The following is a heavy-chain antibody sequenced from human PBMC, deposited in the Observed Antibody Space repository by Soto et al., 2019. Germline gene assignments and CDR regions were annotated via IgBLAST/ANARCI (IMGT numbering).Heavy chain of an antibody. D-gene: IGHD3-10*01. J-gene: IGHJ4*03. CDR2: VSGDGYAS. Sequence: EVRLLESGGGLVQPGGSLRLSCAGSGFTFSSNAMSWVRQAPGKGLEWVSRVSGDGYASDYADSVKGRFTVSRHNPKNTLYLQMNSLRAEDTAVYYCAKRHYYGSGSFALATWGQGTLVTVSS. V-gene: IGHV3-23*01. CDR3: AKRHYYGSGSFALAT. CDR1: GFTFSSNA.